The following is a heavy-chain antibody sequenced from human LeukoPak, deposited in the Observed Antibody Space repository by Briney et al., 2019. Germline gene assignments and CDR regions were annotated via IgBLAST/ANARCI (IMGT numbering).Heavy chain of an antibody. V-gene: IGHV3-11*01. CDR1: GFTFSHYS. J-gene: IGHJ4*02. Sequence: GGSLRLSCAASGFTFSHYSMSWIRQAPGKGLEWVSYISSGGISIYYADSVKGRFTISRDNAKNSLSLQMNSLRAEDTAVYYCARARDYYGAGDHWGQGTLVAVSS. D-gene: IGHD3-10*01. CDR3: ARARDYYGAGDH. CDR2: ISSGGISI.